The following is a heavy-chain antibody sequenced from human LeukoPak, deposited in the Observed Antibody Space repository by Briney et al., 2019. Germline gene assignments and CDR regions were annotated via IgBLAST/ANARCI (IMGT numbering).Heavy chain of an antibody. CDR3: ARVYYGSGSYSYYFDY. CDR2: IHHSGST. V-gene: IGHV4-30-2*01. J-gene: IGHJ4*02. Sequence: SETLSLTCTVSGGSISSGGYYWSWIRQPPGKGLEWIGYIHHSGSTYYNPSLKSRVTISVDRSKNQFSLKLSSVTAADTAVYYCARVYYGSGSYSYYFDYWGQGTLVTVSS. D-gene: IGHD3-10*01. CDR1: GGSISSGGYY.